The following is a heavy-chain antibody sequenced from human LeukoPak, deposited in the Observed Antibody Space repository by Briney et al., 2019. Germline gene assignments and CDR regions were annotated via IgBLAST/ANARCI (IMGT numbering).Heavy chain of an antibody. CDR3: ARASSTTSYNWFDP. J-gene: IGHJ5*02. Sequence: GASVKVSCKASGYTFTSYGISWVRQAPGQGLEWMGWISAYNGNTNYAQKLQGRVTTTTDTSTSTAYMELRSLRSDDTAVYHCARASSTTSYNWFDPWGQGTLVTVSS. D-gene: IGHD2-2*01. CDR2: ISAYNGNT. CDR1: GYTFTSYG. V-gene: IGHV1-18*01.